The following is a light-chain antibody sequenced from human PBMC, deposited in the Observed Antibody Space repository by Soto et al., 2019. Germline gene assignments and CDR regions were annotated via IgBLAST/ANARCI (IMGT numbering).Light chain of an antibody. J-gene: IGLJ3*02. V-gene: IGLV6-57*04. CDR3: QYYDSTNQV. CDR1: SGGIASNY. CDR2: EDK. Sequence: NFMLTQPHSVSESPGKTVTISCTRSSGGIASNYVQWYHQRPGGAPTTVINEDKKKPSGVPDRFSGSIDRSSNSASLTISGLRTEDEADYYCQYYDSTNQVFGGGTKLTVL.